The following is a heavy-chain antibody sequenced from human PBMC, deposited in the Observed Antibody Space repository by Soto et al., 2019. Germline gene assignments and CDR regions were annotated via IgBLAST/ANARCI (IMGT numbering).Heavy chain of an antibody. CDR1: GGAISSRSW. D-gene: IGHD2-2*01. CDR3: ARALWGPAGHINWFDP. CDR2: INHSGST. Sequence: PSETQPLTSAVCGGAISSRSWRRWVRQPPGKGLEWIGEINHSGSTNYNPSLKSRVTISVDTSKNQFSLKLTSVTAADTAVYYCARALWGPAGHINWFDPWGQGTLGTVSS. V-gene: IGHV4-4*02. J-gene: IGHJ5*02.